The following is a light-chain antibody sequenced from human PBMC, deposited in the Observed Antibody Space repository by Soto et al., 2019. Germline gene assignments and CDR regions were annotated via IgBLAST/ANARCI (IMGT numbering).Light chain of an antibody. CDR1: QSISIW. V-gene: IGKV1-5*03. J-gene: IGKJ1*01. CDR3: QQYNDYSWT. CDR2: KAS. Sequence: DIQMTQSPSTLSASVGDRVAISCRASQSISIWLAWYQQKPGKAPKLLIYKASSLESGVPSRFSGSGSGTEFTLTISSLQPDDFAPCYCQQYNDYSWTFGQGTKVEIK.